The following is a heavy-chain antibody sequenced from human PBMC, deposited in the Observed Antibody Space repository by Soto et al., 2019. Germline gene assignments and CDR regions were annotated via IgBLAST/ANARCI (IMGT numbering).Heavy chain of an antibody. CDR1: GGSISSGDYY. CDR2: IYYSGST. Sequence: QVQLQESGPGLVKPSQTLSLTCTVSGGSISSGDYYWSWIRQPPGKGLEWIGYIYYSGSTYYNPSLKGRVTIPVDTSKNQFSLKLSSVTAADTAVYYCARERPDGARLDPWGQGTLVTASS. J-gene: IGHJ5*02. V-gene: IGHV4-30-4*01. CDR3: ARERPDGARLDP. D-gene: IGHD6-6*01.